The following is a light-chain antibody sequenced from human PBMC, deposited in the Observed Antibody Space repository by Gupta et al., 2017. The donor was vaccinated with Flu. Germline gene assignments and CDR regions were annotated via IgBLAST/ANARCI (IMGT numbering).Light chain of an antibody. J-gene: IGKJ3*01. V-gene: IGKV3-11*01. CDR3: QQRSNWPGFT. CDR1: QSVSSY. CDR2: DAS. Sequence: EIVLTQSPATLSLSPGERATLSCRASQSVSSYLAWYQQKPGQAPRLLIYDASNRATGIPARFSGSGCGTDFTLTISSREPEDFAVYYCQQRSNWPGFTFGHGTKVDIK.